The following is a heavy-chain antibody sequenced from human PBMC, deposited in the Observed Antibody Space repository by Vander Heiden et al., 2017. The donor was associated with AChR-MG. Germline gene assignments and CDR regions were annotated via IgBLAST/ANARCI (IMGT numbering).Heavy chain of an antibody. CDR1: GFTFRSYG. J-gene: IGHJ6*02. CDR2: ISYEGSNK. CDR3: AKDTKWFGDNYYYGMDV. Sequence: QVQRVASGGGVVQPGWSLRLSRAAPGFTFRSYGMHWDRQATGKGLEWVAVISYEGSNKYYADSVKGRFTISRDNSKNTLYLQMNSLRAEDTAVYYCAKDTKWFGDNYYYGMDVWGQGTTVTVSS. D-gene: IGHD3-10*01. V-gene: IGHV3-30*18.